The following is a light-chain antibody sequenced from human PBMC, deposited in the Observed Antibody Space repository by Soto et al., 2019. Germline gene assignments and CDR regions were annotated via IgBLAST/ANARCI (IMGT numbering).Light chain of an antibody. CDR1: RPIFNFSNNKNF. Sequence: DIVMTTHPPSSLSSFVGGTAIISKSTRPIFNFSNNKNFLAWYQQKARQPPKLLITWASTRESGVPDRFSGSGSGTDFTLTISRLEPEDFAVYYCQQYGSSPRTTFGQGTRLEIK. CDR2: WAS. CDR3: QQYGSSPRTT. V-gene: IGKV4-1*01. J-gene: IGKJ5*01.